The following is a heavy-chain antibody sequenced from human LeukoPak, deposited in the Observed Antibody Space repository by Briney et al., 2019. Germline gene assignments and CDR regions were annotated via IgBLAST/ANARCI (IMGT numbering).Heavy chain of an antibody. J-gene: IGHJ6*02. D-gene: IGHD2-2*01. CDR1: GYRFTSYW. CDR3: ARHPDCTRTSCYVDYYGMDV. Sequence: GESLKISCKGSGYRFTSYWIGWVRPMPGKGLEWMGVFNPGDSDTRYSPSFQGQVTISADKSISTAYLQWSSLKASDTAMYYCARHPDCTRTSCYVDYYGMDVWGQGTTVTVSS. CDR2: FNPGDSDT. V-gene: IGHV5-51*01.